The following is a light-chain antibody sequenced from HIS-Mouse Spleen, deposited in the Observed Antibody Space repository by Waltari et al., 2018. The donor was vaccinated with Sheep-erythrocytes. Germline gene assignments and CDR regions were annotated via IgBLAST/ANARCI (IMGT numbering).Light chain of an antibody. J-gene: IGLJ3*02. V-gene: IGLV2-23*01. CDR1: SSDVGSYNL. CDR2: EGS. CDR3: CSYAGSSTPWV. Sequence: QSALTQPASVSGSPGQSIPISCTGTSSDVGSYNLVSWDQQHPGKAPKLMIYEGSKRPSGVSNRCSGSKSGNTASLTISGLQAEDEADYYCCSYAGSSTPWVFGGGTKLTVL.